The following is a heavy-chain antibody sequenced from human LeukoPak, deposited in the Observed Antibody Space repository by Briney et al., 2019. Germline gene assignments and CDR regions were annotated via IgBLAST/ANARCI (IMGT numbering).Heavy chain of an antibody. Sequence: PGGSLRLSCAASGFTLRSYWMHWVRQAPGKGLVWVSRINPDGSSTNYADSVKGRFTISRDNAKNTLYLQMNGLRAEDTAVYYCARVNSEDDSWGQGTLVTVSS. CDR2: INPDGSST. V-gene: IGHV3-74*01. CDR1: GFTLRSYW. CDR3: ARVNSEDDS. D-gene: IGHD1-20*01. J-gene: IGHJ5*01.